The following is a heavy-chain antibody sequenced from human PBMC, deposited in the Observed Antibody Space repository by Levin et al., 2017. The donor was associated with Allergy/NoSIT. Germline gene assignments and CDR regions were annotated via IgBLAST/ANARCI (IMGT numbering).Heavy chain of an antibody. D-gene: IGHD2-21*02. J-gene: IGHJ6*03. CDR3: ASRGGDPRYYYYYYMDV. CDR2: IKQDGSEK. Sequence: GGSLRLSCAASGFTFSSYWMSWVRQAPGKGLEWVANIKQDGSEKYYVDSVKGRFTISRDNAKNSLYLQMNSLRAEDTAVYYCASRGGDPRYYYYYYMDVWGKGTTVTVSS. V-gene: IGHV3-7*01. CDR1: GFTFSSYW.